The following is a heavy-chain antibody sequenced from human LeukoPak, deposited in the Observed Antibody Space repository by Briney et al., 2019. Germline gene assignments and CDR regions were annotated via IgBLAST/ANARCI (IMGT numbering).Heavy chain of an antibody. CDR2: INTNAGNP. Sequence: ASVTVSCKTSGYTFTRFGITWVRQVPGQGLEWMGWINTNAGNPVYAQGFTGRFVFYLDTSVSTAYLQISSLKAEDTAMYFCARRGYSNSWYYDHWGQGTLVTVSS. CDR1: GYTFTRFG. V-gene: IGHV7-4-1*02. CDR3: ARRGYSNSWYYDH. J-gene: IGHJ4*02. D-gene: IGHD6-13*01.